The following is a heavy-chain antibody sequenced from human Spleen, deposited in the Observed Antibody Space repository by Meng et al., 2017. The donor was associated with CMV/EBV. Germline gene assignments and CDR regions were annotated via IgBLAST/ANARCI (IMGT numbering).Heavy chain of an antibody. CDR2: IYYSGST. D-gene: IGHD6-6*01. V-gene: IGHV4-59*01. CDR3: ARTSGSSGIPY. J-gene: IGHJ4*02. Sequence: SETPSLTCTVSGGSINSYYWNWIRQSPGKGLEWIGYIYYSGSTIYNSSLRSRVTISIGPSKKYFSLNLRSVTAADTAVYYCARTSGSSGIPYWGQGTQVTVSS. CDR1: GGSINSYY.